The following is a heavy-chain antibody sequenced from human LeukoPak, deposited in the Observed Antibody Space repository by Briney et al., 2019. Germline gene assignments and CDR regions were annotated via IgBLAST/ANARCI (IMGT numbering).Heavy chain of an antibody. CDR3: ANHGWSRYSYGDFDY. V-gene: IGHV1-46*01. CDR2: ISPSGGST. CDR1: GYTFTGYY. J-gene: IGHJ4*02. Sequence: ASVKVSCKASGYTFTGYYMHWVRQAPGQGPEWMGVISPSGGSTTYAQKFQGRVTLTRDMSTSTDYLELSSLRSEDTAVYYCANHGWSRYSYGDFDYWGQGTLVTVSS. D-gene: IGHD5-18*01.